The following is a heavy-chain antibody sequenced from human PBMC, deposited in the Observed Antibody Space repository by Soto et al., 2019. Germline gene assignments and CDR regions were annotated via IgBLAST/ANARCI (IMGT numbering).Heavy chain of an antibody. J-gene: IGHJ4*02. CDR1: GFTFSSYG. CDR2: ISYDGSNK. D-gene: IGHD5-12*01. CDR3: AKGVIVATITLNYFDY. V-gene: IGHV3-30*18. Sequence: GGSLRLSCAASGFTFSSYGMHWVRQAPGKGLEWVAVISYDGSNKYYADSVKGRFTISRDNSKNTLYLQMNSLRAEDTAVYYCAKGVIVATITLNYFDYWGQGTLVTVSS.